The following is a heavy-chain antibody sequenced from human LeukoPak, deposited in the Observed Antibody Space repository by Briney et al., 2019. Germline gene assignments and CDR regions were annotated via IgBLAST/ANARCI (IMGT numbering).Heavy chain of an antibody. CDR2: IKHDGSET. Sequence: GASLRLSCAVSGFTFSRYWMTWVRQAPGKGLEWVANIKHDGSETYYVDSVKGRFTVSRDNAKNSLYLQMSSLRAEDTAVYYCVRHGTDDYDTSGYLRPWGQGTLVTVSS. J-gene: IGHJ5*02. CDR3: VRHGTDDYDTSGYLRP. CDR1: GFTFSRYW. D-gene: IGHD3-22*01. V-gene: IGHV3-7*04.